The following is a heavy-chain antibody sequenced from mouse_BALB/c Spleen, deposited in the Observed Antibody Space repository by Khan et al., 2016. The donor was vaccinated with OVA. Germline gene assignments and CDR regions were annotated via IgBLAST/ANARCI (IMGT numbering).Heavy chain of an antibody. D-gene: IGHD4-1*01. V-gene: IGHV5-6*01. CDR1: GFTFSSYS. CDR3: ASHLSGSFDY. CDR2: ISSGGDYT. Sequence: EVKLVESGGDLVKPGGSLKLSCAASGFTFSSYSMYWVRQTPDKRLEWVASISSGGDYTYYPDIVKGRFTFSIDTATNTLYLEMSSLKSEDTAMYYCASHLSGSFDYWGQGTLVTVSA. J-gene: IGHJ3*01.